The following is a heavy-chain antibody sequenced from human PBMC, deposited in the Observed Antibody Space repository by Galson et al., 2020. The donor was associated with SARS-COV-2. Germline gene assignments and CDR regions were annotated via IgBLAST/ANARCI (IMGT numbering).Heavy chain of an antibody. V-gene: IGHV1-2*06. CDR1: GYTFSGHY. D-gene: IGHD3-10*01. J-gene: IGHJ5*02. CDR3: TRGSNSRPFYHVDP. Sequence: ASVKVSCTASGYTFSGHYMHWARLAPGQGLEWMGRINPNSGATDVAQKFQGRVTMTTDTSLTTAYMELSRLTSDDTAVYYCTRGSNSRPFYHVDPWGQGTLV. CDR2: INPNSGAT.